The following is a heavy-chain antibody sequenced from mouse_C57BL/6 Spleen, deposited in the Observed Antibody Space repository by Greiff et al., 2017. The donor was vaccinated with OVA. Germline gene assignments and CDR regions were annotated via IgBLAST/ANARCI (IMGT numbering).Heavy chain of an antibody. V-gene: IGHV8-12*01. CDR2: IYWDDDK. CDR3: ARSFDSSGYPWFAY. CDR1: GFSLSTSGMG. J-gene: IGHJ3*01. D-gene: IGHD3-2*02. Sequence: QVTLKESGPGILQSSQTLSLTCSFSGFSLSTSGMGVSWIRQPSGKGLEWLAHIYWDDDKRYNPSLKSRLTISKDTSRNQVFLKITSVDTADTATYYCARSFDSSGYPWFAYWGQGTLVTVSA.